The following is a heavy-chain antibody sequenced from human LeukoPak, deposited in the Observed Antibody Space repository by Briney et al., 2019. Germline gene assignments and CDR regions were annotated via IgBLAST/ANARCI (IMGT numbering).Heavy chain of an antibody. Sequence: QPGGSLRLSCAASGFSFNIYWMYWVRQVPEKGLLWVSRINLDGSRIAHADSVKGRFTISRDNAKNTLYLQMSSLRAEDTAVYYCAKDLSGRPVPYGMDVWGQGTTVTVSS. V-gene: IGHV3-74*03. CDR2: INLDGSRI. J-gene: IGHJ6*02. D-gene: IGHD6-25*01. CDR3: AKDLSGRPVPYGMDV. CDR1: GFSFNIYW.